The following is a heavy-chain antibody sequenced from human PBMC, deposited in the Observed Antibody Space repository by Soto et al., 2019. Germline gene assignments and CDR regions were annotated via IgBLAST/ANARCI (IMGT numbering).Heavy chain of an antibody. CDR1: GFTFSSYA. CDR2: ISGSGGST. D-gene: IGHD3-16*01. J-gene: IGHJ6*02. Sequence: GGSLRLSCAASGFTFSSYAMSWVRQAPGKGLEWVSAISGSGGSTHYADSVKGRFTISRDNSKNTLYLQMNSLRAEDTAVYYCAKSFTGSPPTVFYYYYGMDVWGQGTTVTVSS. CDR3: AKSFTGSPPTVFYYYYGMDV. V-gene: IGHV3-23*01.